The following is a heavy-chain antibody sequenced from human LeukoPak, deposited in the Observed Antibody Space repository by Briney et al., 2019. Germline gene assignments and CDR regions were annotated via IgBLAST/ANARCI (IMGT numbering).Heavy chain of an antibody. V-gene: IGHV3-7*01. CDR1: GFTFSAYW. CDR2: IKEDGIEK. CDR3: ASNRAGYYYYYMDV. J-gene: IGHJ6*03. Sequence: WGSLRLSCTTSGFTFSAYWMTWVRQAPGKGLEWVANIKEDGIEKYYVDSVKGRFTISRDNAKNSLYLQLSSLRAEDTAVYSCASNRAGYYYYYMDVWGKGTTVTVSS. D-gene: IGHD1-14*01.